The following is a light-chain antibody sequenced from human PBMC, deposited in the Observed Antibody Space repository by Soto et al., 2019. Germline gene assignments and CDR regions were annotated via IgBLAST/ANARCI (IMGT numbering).Light chain of an antibody. Sequence: EIVLTQSPGTLSLSPGERATLSCRASQSVSSNLAWYQQKPGQAPRLLISGASTRATGVPARFSGSGSGTEFTLTISSLQSEAFAVYYCQQYNNWPSTFGQGTRLEIK. J-gene: IGKJ5*01. CDR2: GAS. V-gene: IGKV3-15*01. CDR1: QSVSSN. CDR3: QQYNNWPST.